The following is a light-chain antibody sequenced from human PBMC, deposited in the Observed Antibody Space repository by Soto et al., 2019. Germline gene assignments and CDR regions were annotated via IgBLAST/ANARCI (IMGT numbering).Light chain of an antibody. Sequence: QAVLTQPASVSGSPGQSITISCTGTSSDVGSYNLVSWYQQHPGKAPKLMIYEGSKRPTGVSNRFSGSKSANTASLTISGLQPEDEAEYYCCSYGVRSTYVFGGGTKVTV. CDR3: CSYGVRSTYV. J-gene: IGLJ1*01. V-gene: IGLV2-23*01. CDR2: EGS. CDR1: SSDVGSYNL.